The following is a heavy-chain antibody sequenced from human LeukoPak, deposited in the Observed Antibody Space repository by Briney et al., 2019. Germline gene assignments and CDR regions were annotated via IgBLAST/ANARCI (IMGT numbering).Heavy chain of an antibody. D-gene: IGHD1-20*01. CDR2: IYYSGST. CDR1: GGSISSYY. V-gene: IGHV4-59*01. Sequence: PSDTLSLTCTVSGGSISSYYWSWIRQPPGKGLEWIGYIYYSGSTNYNPSLKSRVTISVDTSKNQFSLKLSSVTAADTAVYYCARDPAYNWNPPETYFDYWGQGTLVTVSS. J-gene: IGHJ4*02. CDR3: ARDPAYNWNPPETYFDY.